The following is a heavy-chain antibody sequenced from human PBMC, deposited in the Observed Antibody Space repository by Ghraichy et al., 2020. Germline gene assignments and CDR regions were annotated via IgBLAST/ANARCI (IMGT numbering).Heavy chain of an antibody. CDR2: ISYDGSNK. D-gene: IGHD5-24*01. CDR1: GFTFSSYA. V-gene: IGHV3-30*04. Sequence: GGSLRLSCAASGFTFSSYAMHWVRQAPGKGLEWVAVISYDGSNKYYADSVKGRFTISRDNSKNTLYLQMNSLRAEDTALYYCARDRITLDALDIWGQGTMFTVSS. CDR3: ARDRITLDALDI. J-gene: IGHJ3*02.